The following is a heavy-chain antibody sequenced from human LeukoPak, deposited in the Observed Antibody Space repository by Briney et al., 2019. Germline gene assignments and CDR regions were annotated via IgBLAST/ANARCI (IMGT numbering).Heavy chain of an antibody. CDR3: ATVSGYYYFDY. Sequence: GASVKVSCKVSGYTLTELSMHWVRQAPGKGLEWMGGFDPEDGETIYAQKFQGRVTMTEGTSTDTAYMELSSLRSEDTAVYYCATVSGYYYFDYWGQGTLVTVSS. J-gene: IGHJ4*02. V-gene: IGHV1-24*01. D-gene: IGHD6-13*01. CDR1: GYTLTELS. CDR2: FDPEDGET.